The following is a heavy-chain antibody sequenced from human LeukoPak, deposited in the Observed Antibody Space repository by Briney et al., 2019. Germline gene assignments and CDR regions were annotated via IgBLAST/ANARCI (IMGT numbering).Heavy chain of an antibody. V-gene: IGHV3-74*01. J-gene: IGHJ3*02. CDR1: GFTFSSYW. Sequence: GGSLRLSCAASGFTFSSYWMHWVRQGPGKGLVWVARINSDGSSTNYADSVKGRFTISRDNSKNTLYLQMNSLRAEDTAVYYCARDGARYCSGGSCYGAFDIWGQGTMVTVSS. CDR2: INSDGSST. CDR3: ARDGARYCSGGSCYGAFDI. D-gene: IGHD2-15*01.